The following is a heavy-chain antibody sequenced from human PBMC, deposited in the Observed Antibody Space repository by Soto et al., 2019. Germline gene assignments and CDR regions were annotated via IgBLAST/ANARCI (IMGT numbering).Heavy chain of an antibody. J-gene: IGHJ4*02. CDR3: ATGGRGYSYVPRFYFKY. CDR2: ILPIFGRT. D-gene: IGHD5-18*01. Sequence: QVQLVQSGAEVKKPGSSVKVTYKASGAIFSSNAISWVRQAPGQGLEWMGGILPIFGRTNYAQKFQGRVTITADESTRTAYMELSSLKSEDTAVYYCATGGRGYSYVPRFYFKYWGQGTLVTVSS. CDR1: GAIFSSNA. V-gene: IGHV1-69*01.